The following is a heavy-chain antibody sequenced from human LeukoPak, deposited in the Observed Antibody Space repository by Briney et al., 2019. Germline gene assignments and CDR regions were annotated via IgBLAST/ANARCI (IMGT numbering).Heavy chain of an antibody. J-gene: IGHJ4*02. Sequence: GGSLRLSCTASGFTFSAYGMHWVRQAPGKGLEWVAVISNDGSNKYYADSVKGRFTISRDNAKNSLFLQMNSLRAEDTAVYYCARDLGSGWYGAVDYWGQGTLVTVSS. CDR3: ARDLGSGWYGAVDY. CDR1: GFTFSAYG. CDR2: ISNDGSNK. D-gene: IGHD6-19*01. V-gene: IGHV3-30*03.